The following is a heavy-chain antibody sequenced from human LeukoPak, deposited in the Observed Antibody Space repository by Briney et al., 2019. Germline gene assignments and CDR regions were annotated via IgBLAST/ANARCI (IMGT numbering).Heavy chain of an antibody. V-gene: IGHV6-1*01. CDR3: ARAGGGSAEFLFDS. Sequence: SPTLSLTFALSGYSVSSNSVNWLWMTQSPSGGLEGLRNTYYRYKWYADSAVFVKSRITVNPDTSQNKFSLHLNSVTAEDTAVYFCARAGGGSAEFLFDSWGQGTLVTVSS. D-gene: IGHD2/OR15-2a*01. J-gene: IGHJ4*02. CDR1: GYSVSSNSVN. CDR2: TYYRYKWYA.